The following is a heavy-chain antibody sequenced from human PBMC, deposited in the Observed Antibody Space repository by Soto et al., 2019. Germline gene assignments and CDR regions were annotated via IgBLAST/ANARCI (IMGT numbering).Heavy chain of an antibody. CDR3: TTDSYSTIIIVRFDY. D-gene: IGHD3-22*01. Sequence: GGSLRLCCAASGFTFSNAWIDWVRQAPGKGLEWVGRIKSKTDGGTTDYAEPVKGRFAISRDDSNNMVYLQMNSLKIEDTAVYYCTTDSYSTIIIVRFDYWGHGTLVTVSS. V-gene: IGHV3-15*07. J-gene: IGHJ4*01. CDR1: GFTFSNAW. CDR2: IKSKTDGGTT.